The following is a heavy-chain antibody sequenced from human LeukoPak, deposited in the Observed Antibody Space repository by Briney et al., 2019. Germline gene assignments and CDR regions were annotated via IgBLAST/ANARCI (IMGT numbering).Heavy chain of an antibody. V-gene: IGHV1-46*01. CDR1: GYSFTSHY. D-gene: IGHD3-16*02. J-gene: IGHJ5*02. CDR2: INPSGSST. Sequence: ASVKVSCKASGYSFTSHYMHWVRQAPGQGLEWMGLINPSGSSTLYAQKFQGRVTMTRDMSTTTDYMELSSLRSEDTAVYYCARDNSVGDIAWWLDPWGQGTLVTVSS. CDR3: ARDNSVGDIAWWLDP.